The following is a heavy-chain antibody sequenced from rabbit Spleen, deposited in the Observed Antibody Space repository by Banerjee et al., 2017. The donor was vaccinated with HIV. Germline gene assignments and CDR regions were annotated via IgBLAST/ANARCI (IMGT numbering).Heavy chain of an antibody. V-gene: IGHV1S43*01. CDR2: IDPVFGIT. D-gene: IGHD1-1*01. J-gene: IGHJ4*01. CDR1: GFDLSSSYY. CDR3: ARDLTGVIGWNFGW. Sequence: QQQLEESGGGLVKPEGSLTLTCTASGFDLSSSYYMCWVRQAPGKGLEWIGYIDPVFGITYYANWVNGRFSISRENAQNTVFLQMTSLTAADTATYFCARDLTGVIGWNFGWWGPGTLVTVS.